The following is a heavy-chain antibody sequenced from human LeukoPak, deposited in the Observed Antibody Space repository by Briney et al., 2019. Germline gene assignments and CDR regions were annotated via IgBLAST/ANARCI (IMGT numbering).Heavy chain of an antibody. J-gene: IGHJ4*02. CDR1: GFTFSSSA. V-gene: IGHV3-30*04. CDR3: ARQGCIRRNCFYH. Sequence: GRCLRPSCAASGFTFSSSAMDCVSQDPGNGLEWVAVISYDGSNKYYADSVKGRFTISRDNSKNTLYLQINSLRVEDTAMYFCARQGCIRRNCFYHWGQGALVTVSS. CDR2: ISYDGSNK. D-gene: IGHD3-3*02.